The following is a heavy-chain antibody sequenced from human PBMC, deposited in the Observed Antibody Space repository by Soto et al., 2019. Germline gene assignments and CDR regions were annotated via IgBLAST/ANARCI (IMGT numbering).Heavy chain of an antibody. V-gene: IGHV1-69*06. CDR3: ARRDTSGFLRYFDN. CDR2: IVPNVGTV. Sequence: QMQLVQSGAEVKKPGSSVKVSCKASGGTLSSFINYPINWVRQAPGQGLEWMGGIVPNVGTVNYAQKCQGRVTITADKSTGTAYMELSSLRYEDTALYYCARRDTSGFLRYFDNWGQGTLVTVSS. CDR1: GGTLSSFINYP. J-gene: IGHJ4*02. D-gene: IGHD3-3*01.